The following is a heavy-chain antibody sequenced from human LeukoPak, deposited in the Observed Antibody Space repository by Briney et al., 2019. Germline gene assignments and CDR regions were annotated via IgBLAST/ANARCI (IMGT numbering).Heavy chain of an antibody. V-gene: IGHV4-59*01. CDR3: ARRRDDVWGSYRYAFDI. CDR1: GGSISTYY. D-gene: IGHD3-16*02. CDR2: ISYSGNT. Sequence: SETLSLTCTVSGGSISTYYWSWIRQPPGKGLEWIGYISYSGNTNYNPSLKSRVTMSVDTSKNQCSLKLSSVNAADTAVYYCARRRDDVWGSYRYAFDIWGQGTMVTVSS. J-gene: IGHJ3*02.